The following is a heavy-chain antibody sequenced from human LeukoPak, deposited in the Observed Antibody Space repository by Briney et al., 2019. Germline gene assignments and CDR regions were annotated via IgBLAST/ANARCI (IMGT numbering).Heavy chain of an antibody. V-gene: IGHV3-30*18. J-gene: IGHJ4*02. CDR3: AKDPSSGWYAGSYFDY. CDR2: ISYDGSNK. Sequence: PGGSLRLSCAASGFTFSSYGMHWVRQAPGKGLEWVAVISYDGSNKYYADSVKGRFTISRDNSKNTLYLQMNSLRAEDTAVYYCAKDPSSGWYAGSYFDYWGQGTLVTVSS. D-gene: IGHD6-19*01. CDR1: GFTFSSYG.